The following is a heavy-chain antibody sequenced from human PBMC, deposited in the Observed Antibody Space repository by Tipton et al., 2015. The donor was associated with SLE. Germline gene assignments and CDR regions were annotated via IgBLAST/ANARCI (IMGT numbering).Heavy chain of an antibody. Sequence: TLSLTCTVSGGSISSSSYYWGWIRRPPGKGLEWIGSIYYSGSTYYNPSLKSRVTISVDTSKNQFSLKLSSVTAADTAVYYCARQGRDPGPVDYWGQGTLVTVSS. CDR1: GGSISSSSYY. CDR3: ARQGRDPGPVDY. D-gene: IGHD1-14*01. CDR2: IYYSGST. J-gene: IGHJ4*02. V-gene: IGHV4-39*01.